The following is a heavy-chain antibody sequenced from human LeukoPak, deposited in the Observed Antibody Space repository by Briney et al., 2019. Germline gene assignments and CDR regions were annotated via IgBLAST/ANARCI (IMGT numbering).Heavy chain of an antibody. D-gene: IGHD4-11*01. J-gene: IGHJ5*02. CDR1: VYTFTRYY. Sequence: GAPVNVSCKASVYTFTRYYMDWVRQAPGQGLEWMGIINPSGGSTSYAQKFQGRVTMTRDTSTSTVYMELSSLRSEDTAVYYCARGLSDYRAPAWGQGTLVTVSS. V-gene: IGHV1-46*01. CDR2: INPSGGST. CDR3: ARGLSDYRAPA.